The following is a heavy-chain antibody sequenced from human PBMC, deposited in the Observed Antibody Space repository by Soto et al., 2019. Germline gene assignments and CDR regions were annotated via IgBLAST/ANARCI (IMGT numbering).Heavy chain of an antibody. CDR2: ISAFNADT. V-gene: IGHV1-18*04. J-gene: IGHJ6*02. CDR3: ARGTRDGRPSYYYYGMDV. Sequence: ASVKVSCKASGYTFTSYGISWVREAPGQGLEWMGWISAFNADTNYAQRLQGRVTMTTDTSTSTAYMELRSLRSDDTAVYYCARGTRDGRPSYYYYGMDVWGQGTTVTVS. D-gene: IGHD2-15*01. CDR1: GYTFTSYG.